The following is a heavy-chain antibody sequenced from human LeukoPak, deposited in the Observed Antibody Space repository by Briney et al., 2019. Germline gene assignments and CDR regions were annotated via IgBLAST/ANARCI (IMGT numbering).Heavy chain of an antibody. V-gene: IGHV4-39*01. Sequence: SETLSLTCTVSGGSISSSSYYWGWIRQPPGKGLEWIGSIYYSGSTYYNPSLKSRVTVSVDTSKNQFSLKLSSVTAADTAVYYCASSLNLWQRPAMADWGQGTLVTVSS. CDR2: IYYSGST. CDR1: GGSISSSSYY. J-gene: IGHJ4*02. CDR3: ASSLNLWQRPAMAD. D-gene: IGHD5-18*01.